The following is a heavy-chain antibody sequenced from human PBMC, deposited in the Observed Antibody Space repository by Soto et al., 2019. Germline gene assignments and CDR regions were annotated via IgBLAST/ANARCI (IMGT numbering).Heavy chain of an antibody. V-gene: IGHV4-61*01. CDR3: ARGRGSYSSNFDY. CDR2: IYYTGST. D-gene: IGHD1-26*01. Sequence: QVQLQESGPGLVKPSETLSLTCTVSGDSVSSGTYYWSWIRQPPGKGLEWIAYIYYTGSTNYNPSLKSRVTISLDTSTSQLSLKLSSVTAADTAVYYCARGRGSYSSNFDYWGQGTLVTVSS. CDR1: GDSVSSGTYY. J-gene: IGHJ4*02.